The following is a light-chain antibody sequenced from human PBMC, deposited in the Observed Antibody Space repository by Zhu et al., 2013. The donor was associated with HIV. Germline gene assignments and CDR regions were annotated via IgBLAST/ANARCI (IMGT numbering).Light chain of an antibody. V-gene: IGKV3-20*01. CDR3: QQYGSSPRT. CDR2: GAS. CDR1: QSVGYY. Sequence: EIVLTQSPATLSLSPGDRATLSCRTSQSVGYYLAWYQQKPGQAPRLLIYGASTRATGVPARFSGSGSGTEFTLTISRLEPEDFAVYYCQQYGSSPRTFGQGTKVEIK. J-gene: IGKJ1*01.